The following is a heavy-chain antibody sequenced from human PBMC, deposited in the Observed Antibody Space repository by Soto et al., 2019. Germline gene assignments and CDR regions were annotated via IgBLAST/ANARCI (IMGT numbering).Heavy chain of an antibody. CDR1: GFTFSSYG. Sequence: PGGSLRLSCAASGFTFSSYGMHWVRQAPGKGLEWVSAISGSGGSTYYADSVKGRFTISRDNSKNTLYLQMNSLRAEDTAVYYCAKEPRLQTYNWFDPWGQGALVIVSS. CDR2: ISGSGGST. D-gene: IGHD6-25*01. J-gene: IGHJ5*02. V-gene: IGHV3-23*01. CDR3: AKEPRLQTYNWFDP.